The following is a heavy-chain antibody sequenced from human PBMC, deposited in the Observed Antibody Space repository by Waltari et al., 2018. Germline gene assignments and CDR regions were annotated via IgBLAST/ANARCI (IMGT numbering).Heavy chain of an antibody. CDR3: VGSSWQRPEPEAHEADY. CDR1: GGSISSYY. J-gene: IGHJ4*02. D-gene: IGHD6-13*01. V-gene: IGHV4-59*01. Sequence: QVQLQESGPGLVKPSETLSLTCTVSGGSISSYYWSWIRQPPGKGLEWIGYIYYSGSTNYNPSLKSRVTISVDTSKNQFSLKLSSVTAADTAVYYCVGSSWQRPEPEAHEADYWGQGTLVTVSS. CDR2: IYYSGST.